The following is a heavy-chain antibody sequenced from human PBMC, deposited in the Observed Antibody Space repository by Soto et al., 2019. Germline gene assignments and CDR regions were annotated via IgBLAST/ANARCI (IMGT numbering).Heavy chain of an antibody. Sequence: TLSLTCTVSGGSISSYYWSWIRQPPGKGLEWIGYIYYSGSTNYNPSLKSRVTISVDTSKNQFSLKLSSVTAADTAVYYCARERSSRIAVAGTRLWFDPWGQGTLVTVSS. J-gene: IGHJ5*02. CDR1: GGSISSYY. D-gene: IGHD6-19*01. CDR2: IYYSGST. CDR3: ARERSSRIAVAGTRLWFDP. V-gene: IGHV4-59*01.